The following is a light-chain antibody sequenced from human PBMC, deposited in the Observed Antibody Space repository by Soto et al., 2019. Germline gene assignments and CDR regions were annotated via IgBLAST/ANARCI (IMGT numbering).Light chain of an antibody. CDR2: DAS. CDR1: HSIGTW. V-gene: IGKV1-5*01. Sequence: IQSTQTPSTLSASVGDRVPITCRASHSIGTWLAWYRQKPGKAPKLLIYDASSLESGVPSSFSGSGSGTEFTLTISSLQPDDFATYFCQQYNDYQRTFRQGTKVYIK. J-gene: IGKJ1*01. CDR3: QQYNDYQRT.